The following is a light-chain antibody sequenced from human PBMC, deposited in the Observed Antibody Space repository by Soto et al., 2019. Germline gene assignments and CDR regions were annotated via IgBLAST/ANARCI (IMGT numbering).Light chain of an antibody. J-gene: IGKJ4*01. CDR1: QSVSSN. Sequence: EIVMTQSPATLSVSQGERATLSCRASQSVSSNLAWYQQKPGQAPRLLIYGASTRATGIPARFSGGGSGTDFTLSISSLEPEDFAVYYCQQRSDWLTFGGGTKVDIK. V-gene: IGKV3-11*01. CDR3: QQRSDWLT. CDR2: GAS.